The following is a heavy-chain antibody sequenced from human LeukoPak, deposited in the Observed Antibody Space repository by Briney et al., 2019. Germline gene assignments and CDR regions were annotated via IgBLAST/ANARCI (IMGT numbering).Heavy chain of an antibody. Sequence: PSETLSLTCTVSGGSISSYYWSWIRQPPGKGLEWIGYIYYSGSTNYNPSLKSRVTISVDTSKNQFSLKLSPVTAADTAVYYCASATYYYDSSGYYYTAGGFDYWGQGTLVTVSS. J-gene: IGHJ4*02. CDR1: GGSISSYY. CDR2: IYYSGST. V-gene: IGHV4-59*01. CDR3: ASATYYYDSSGYYYTAGGFDY. D-gene: IGHD3-22*01.